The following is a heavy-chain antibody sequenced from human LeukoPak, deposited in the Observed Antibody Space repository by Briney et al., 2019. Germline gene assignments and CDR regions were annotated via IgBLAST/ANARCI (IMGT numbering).Heavy chain of an antibody. CDR1: RFTFSNYA. D-gene: IGHD1-26*01. J-gene: IGHJ4*02. Sequence: GGSLRLSCTGSRFTFSNYAMSWVRQAPGKGLEWVSAITGSGDYTDYADSVKGRFTISRDNSRNTALLQMNSLRAEDTAVYYCAKDRGWELRYFDYWGQGTLVTVSS. V-gene: IGHV3-23*01. CDR2: ITGSGDYT. CDR3: AKDRGWELRYFDY.